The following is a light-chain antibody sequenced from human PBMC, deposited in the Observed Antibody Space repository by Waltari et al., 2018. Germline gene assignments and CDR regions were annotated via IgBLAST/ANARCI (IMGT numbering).Light chain of an antibody. V-gene: IGKV3-20*01. CDR2: GAS. CDR1: QTISYTT. Sequence: EIVLTQSQGTLYLSPGDRATLSCRSSQTISYTTLAWYQQKPGQCPRLLIYGASNRPTGVPSRFSGSGSGQDFTLAISRLEPDDFAVYYCQHYGTSSWTFGQGTKVEVK. J-gene: IGKJ1*01. CDR3: QHYGTSSWT.